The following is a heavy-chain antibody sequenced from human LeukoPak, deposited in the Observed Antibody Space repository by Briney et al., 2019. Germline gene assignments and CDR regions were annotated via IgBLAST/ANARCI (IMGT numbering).Heavy chain of an antibody. V-gene: IGHV3-30*02. CDR2: IRYDGSNK. Sequence: GGSLRLSCAASGFTFSSYGMHWVRQAPGKGLEWVAFIRYDGSNKYYADSVKGRFTISRDNSKNTLYLQMNSLRAEDTALYYCAKSRDGGSGSSKNNYFDYWGQGTLVTVSS. D-gene: IGHD3-10*01. CDR1: GFTFSSYG. J-gene: IGHJ4*02. CDR3: AKSRDGGSGSSKNNYFDY.